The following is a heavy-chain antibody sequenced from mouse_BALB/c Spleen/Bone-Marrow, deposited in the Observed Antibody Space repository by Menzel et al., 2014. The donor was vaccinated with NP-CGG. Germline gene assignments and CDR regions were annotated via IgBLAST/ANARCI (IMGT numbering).Heavy chain of an antibody. J-gene: IGHJ4*01. Sequence: QVQLQQSGAELARPGASVKLSCKASGYAFTSYWMQWVKQRPGQGLQWIGASYPGDGDTRYTQRFKDKATLTADKSSSTAYMQLSSLASEDSAVYYCARAKRYGEMDYWGQGTSVTVSS. V-gene: IGHV1-87*01. D-gene: IGHD2-14*01. CDR2: SYPGDGDT. CDR1: GYAFTSYW. CDR3: ARAKRYGEMDY.